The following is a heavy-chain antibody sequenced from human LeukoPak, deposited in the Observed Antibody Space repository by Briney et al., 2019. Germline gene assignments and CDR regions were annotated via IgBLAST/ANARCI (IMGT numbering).Heavy chain of an antibody. D-gene: IGHD1-26*01. CDR1: GFTVSSNY. V-gene: IGHV3-66*01. Sequence: GGSLRLSCVVSGFTVSSNYMNWVRQAPGKGLEWVSVLYSGGITYSADSVKGRFTISRDISKNTLYLQMNSLRAEDTAMYYCARDRGSGSPGGFDYWGQGTLVTVSS. CDR2: LYSGGIT. CDR3: ARDRGSGSPGGFDY. J-gene: IGHJ4*02.